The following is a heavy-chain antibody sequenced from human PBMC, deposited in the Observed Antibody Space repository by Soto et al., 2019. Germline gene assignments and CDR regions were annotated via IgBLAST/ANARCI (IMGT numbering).Heavy chain of an antibody. D-gene: IGHD5-18*01. Sequence: ASVKVSCKASGYTFTSYDINWVRQATGQGLEWMGWMNPNSGNTGYAQKFQGRVTMTRNTSISTAYMELSSLRSEDTAVYYCARVKSIELWWFNDYYYYGRDVWGQVTTVTVSS. CDR3: ARVKSIELWWFNDYYYYGRDV. CDR2: MNPNSGNT. J-gene: IGHJ6*02. CDR1: GYTFTSYD. V-gene: IGHV1-8*01.